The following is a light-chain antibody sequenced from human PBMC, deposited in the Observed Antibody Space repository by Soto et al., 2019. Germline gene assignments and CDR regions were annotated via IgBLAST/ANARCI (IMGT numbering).Light chain of an antibody. Sequence: EIVLTQSPGTLSLSPGERATLSCRASQSVTSSYSAWYQQKPGQAPRLLIYGASSRATGIPDKFSGSGSGTDFTLTISRLEPEDFAVYYCQQYGSSPLTFCGGTKVEIK. J-gene: IGKJ4*01. CDR2: GAS. V-gene: IGKV3-20*01. CDR1: QSVTSSY. CDR3: QQYGSSPLT.